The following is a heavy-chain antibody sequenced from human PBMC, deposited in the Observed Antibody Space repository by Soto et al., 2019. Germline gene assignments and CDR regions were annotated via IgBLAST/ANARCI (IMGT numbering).Heavy chain of an antibody. J-gene: IGHJ5*02. CDR1: GYTFTSYD. D-gene: IGHD6-13*01. Sequence: QVQLVQSGAEVKKPGASVKVSCKASGYTFTSYDINWVRQATGQGLEWMGWMNPNSGNTGYAQKFQGRVTMTRNTTINTAYLVLSSLRSENAAVYYCARERSAAGTGWFDPWGQGTLVTVSS. V-gene: IGHV1-8*01. CDR2: MNPNSGNT. CDR3: ARERSAAGTGWFDP.